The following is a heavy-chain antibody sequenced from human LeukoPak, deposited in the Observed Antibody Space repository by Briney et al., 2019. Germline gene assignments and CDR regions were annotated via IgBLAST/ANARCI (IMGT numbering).Heavy chain of an antibody. V-gene: IGHV1-18*01. CDR1: GYTFTSYG. CDR2: ISAYNGNT. D-gene: IGHD2-2*01. J-gene: IGHJ6*02. CDR3: ARDFDIVVVPAAVGPYYYCGMDV. Sequence: ASVKVSCKASGYTFTSYGISWVRQAPGQGLEWMGWISAYNGNTNYAQKLQGRVTMTTDTSTSTAYMELRSLRSDDTAVYYCARDFDIVVVPAAVGPYYYCGMDVWGQGTTVTVSS.